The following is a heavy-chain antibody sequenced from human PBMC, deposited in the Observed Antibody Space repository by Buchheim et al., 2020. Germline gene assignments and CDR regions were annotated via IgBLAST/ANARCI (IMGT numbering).Heavy chain of an antibody. Sequence: EVQLVESGGGLVQPGGSLTLSCAASGFTFSGHLMSWVRQAPGKGLEWVANIKQDGSEKHYVNSVEGRFIHSRDNAKNSLYLQMNSLRAEDTAAYYCARVRDFVRDKYCFGMDVWGQGTT. CDR1: GFTFSGHL. V-gene: IGHV3-7*04. CDR3: ARVRDFVRDKYCFGMDV. J-gene: IGHJ6*02. D-gene: IGHD6-6*01. CDR2: IKQDGSEK.